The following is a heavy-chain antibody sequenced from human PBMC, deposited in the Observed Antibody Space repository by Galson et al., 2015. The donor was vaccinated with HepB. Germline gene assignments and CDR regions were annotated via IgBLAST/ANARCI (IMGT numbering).Heavy chain of an antibody. D-gene: IGHD4-11*01. CDR1: GGSISSSSYY. CDR3: ARVLDEMTTNWFDP. Sequence: ETLSLTCTVSGGSISSSSYYWGWIRQPPGKGLEWIGSIYYSGSTYYNPSLKSRVTISVDTSKNQFSLKLSSVTAADTAVYYCARVLDEMTTNWFDPWGQGTLVTVSS. V-gene: IGHV4-39*07. CDR2: IYYSGST. J-gene: IGHJ5*02.